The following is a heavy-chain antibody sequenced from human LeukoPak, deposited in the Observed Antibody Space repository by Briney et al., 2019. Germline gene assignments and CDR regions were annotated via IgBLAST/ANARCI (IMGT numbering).Heavy chain of an antibody. Sequence: GGSLRLSCAASGFTFSSYAMSWVRQAPGKGLEWGSAISGSGDSTYYADSVKGRFTISRDNYKKTLYLQMNSLRAENTAVYYCARRAGAYSHPYDYWGQGTLVTVSS. CDR2: ISGSGDST. J-gene: IGHJ4*02. CDR3: ARRAGAYSHPYDY. D-gene: IGHD4/OR15-4a*01. CDR1: GFTFSSYA. V-gene: IGHV3-23*01.